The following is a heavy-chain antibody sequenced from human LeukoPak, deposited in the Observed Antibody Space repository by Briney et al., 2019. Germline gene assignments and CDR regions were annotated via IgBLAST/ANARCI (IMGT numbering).Heavy chain of an antibody. CDR2: ITTSGTI. D-gene: IGHD2-15*01. V-gene: IGHV3-48*04. Sequence: GGSLRLSCAASGITFSSYSMNWVRQAPGKGLEWVSYITTSGTIYYADSVKGRFTISRDNAKNSLYPQMNSLRAEDTAVYYCARDYCSGGSCYQILTWGQGTLVSVSS. J-gene: IGHJ5*02. CDR1: GITFSSYS. CDR3: ARDYCSGGSCYQILT.